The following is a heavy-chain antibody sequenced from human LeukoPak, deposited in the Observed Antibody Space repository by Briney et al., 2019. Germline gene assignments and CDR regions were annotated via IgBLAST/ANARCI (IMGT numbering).Heavy chain of an antibody. CDR1: GGSISSSSYY. Sequence: SETLSLTCTVSGGSISSSSYYWGWIRQPPGKGLEWIGSIYYSGSTYYNPSLKSRVTISVDTSKNQFSLKLSSVTAADTAVYYCATVYDSSVTDAFDIWGQGTMVTVSS. V-gene: IGHV4-39*01. J-gene: IGHJ3*02. CDR2: IYYSGST. CDR3: ATVYDSSVTDAFDI. D-gene: IGHD3-22*01.